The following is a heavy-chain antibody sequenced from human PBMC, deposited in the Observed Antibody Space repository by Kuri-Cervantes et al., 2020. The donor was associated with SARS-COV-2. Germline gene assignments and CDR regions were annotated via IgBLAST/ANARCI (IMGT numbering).Heavy chain of an antibody. Sequence: ESLKISCTASGFIFSDFYMTWIRQAPGKGLEWIGGINHSGSTNYNPSLKSRVTISVDTSKNQFSLKLSSVTAADTAVYYCARADDFWSGHDAFDIWGQGTMVTVSS. J-gene: IGHJ3*02. D-gene: IGHD3-3*01. V-gene: IGHV4-34*01. CDR3: ARADDFWSGHDAFDI. CDR2: INHSGST. CDR1: GFIFSDFY.